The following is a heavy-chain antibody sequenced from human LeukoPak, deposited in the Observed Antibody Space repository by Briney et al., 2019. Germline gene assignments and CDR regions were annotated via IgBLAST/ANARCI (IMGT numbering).Heavy chain of an antibody. CDR3: TTYFDSTGYFEEAYHT. Sequence: GGSLRLSCAPSGFTFSRNSMNWVRQAPGKGLEWVAYISTDSRTIYSGDSVKGRISISRDNDKSLLYLQMENLRVEDTAVYYCTTYFDSTGYFEEAYHTWGRGTLVTVSA. CDR1: GFTFSRNS. J-gene: IGHJ4*03. V-gene: IGHV3-48*01. D-gene: IGHD3-22*01. CDR2: ISTDSRTI.